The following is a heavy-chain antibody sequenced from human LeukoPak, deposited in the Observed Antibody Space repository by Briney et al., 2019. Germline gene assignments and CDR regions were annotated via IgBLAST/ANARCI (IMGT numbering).Heavy chain of an antibody. Sequence: GGSLRLSCAASGFTFINYNMNWVRQAPGKGLEWVSYISSGSSTIYYADSVKGRFTISRDNSKNTLYLQMNNLRVEDTAVYYCAKSLSGWLYRFDYWGQGTLVTVSS. CDR1: GFTFINYN. D-gene: IGHD6-19*01. CDR2: ISSGSSTI. CDR3: AKSLSGWLYRFDY. V-gene: IGHV3-48*01. J-gene: IGHJ4*02.